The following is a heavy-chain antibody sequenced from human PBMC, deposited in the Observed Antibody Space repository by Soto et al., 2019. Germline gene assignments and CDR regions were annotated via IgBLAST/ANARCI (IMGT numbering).Heavy chain of an antibody. CDR3: AKRGEKSFDY. CDR1: GFTFSNSA. J-gene: IGHJ4*02. D-gene: IGHD3-10*01. CDR2: ISGSGGST. Sequence: GGSLRLSCAASGFTFSNSAMSWVRQAPGKGLEWVSAISGSGGSTYYADSVKGRFTIPRDNSKNTLYVQMNSLRAEDTAVYYCAKRGEKSFDYWGKGALVTVSS. V-gene: IGHV3-23*01.